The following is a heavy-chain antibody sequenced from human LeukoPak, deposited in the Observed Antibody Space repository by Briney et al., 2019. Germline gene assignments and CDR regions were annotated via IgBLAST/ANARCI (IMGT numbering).Heavy chain of an antibody. CDR3: ARDLGSIAARPGAFDI. D-gene: IGHD6-6*01. J-gene: IGHJ3*02. CDR1: GGSIRSDY. CDR2: IYTSGST. V-gene: IGHV4-4*07. Sequence: PSETLSLTCTVSGGSIRSDYWSWIRQPAGKGLEWIGRIYTSGSTNYNPSLKSRVTMSVDTSKNQFSLKLSSVTAADTAVYYCARDLGSIAARPGAFDIWGQGTMVTVSS.